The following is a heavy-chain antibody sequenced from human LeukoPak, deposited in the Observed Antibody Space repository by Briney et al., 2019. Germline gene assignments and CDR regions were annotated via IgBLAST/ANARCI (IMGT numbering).Heavy chain of an antibody. Sequence: SQTLSLTCAISGDSVSSNSAAWHWIRQSPSRGLEWLGRTYYRSKWYNDYAVSVKSRITIDPDTSKNQFSLQLNAVTPEDTAVYYCARGVVRGNYYFDYWGQGTLVTVSS. V-gene: IGHV6-1*01. J-gene: IGHJ4*02. CDR1: GDSVSSNSAA. CDR3: ARGVVRGNYYFDY. CDR2: TYYRSKWYN. D-gene: IGHD3-10*01.